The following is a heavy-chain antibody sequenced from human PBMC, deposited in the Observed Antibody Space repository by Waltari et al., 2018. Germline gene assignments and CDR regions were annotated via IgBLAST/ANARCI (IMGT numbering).Heavy chain of an antibody. CDR3: ARDPELWPTAIDY. J-gene: IGHJ4*02. Sequence: QVQLVESGGGVVQPGRSLRLTCAASGFTFGSHALHWVRQTPGKGLEWVAVTSYDESNKFYADSVKGRFTISRDNAKNTLYLQMNSLRPEDTAVYYCARDPELWPTAIDYWGQGTLVTVSS. CDR1: GFTFGSHA. V-gene: IGHV3-30*01. CDR2: TSYDESNK. D-gene: IGHD6-19*01.